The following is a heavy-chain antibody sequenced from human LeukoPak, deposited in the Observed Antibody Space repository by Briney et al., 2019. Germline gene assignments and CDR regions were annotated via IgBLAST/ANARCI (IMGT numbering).Heavy chain of an antibody. CDR2: ASPSGGST. V-gene: IGHV1-46*01. Sequence: ASVKVSCKAFGYTFTDYCMHWVRQARGQGLEWMGVASPSGGSTTYAQKFQGRVTVTRDTSTSTVYMELTSLRSEGTAMYYCARDHDYGPCEGPAALDYWGQGTLVTVSS. CDR3: ARDHDYGPCEGPAALDY. D-gene: IGHD4-17*01. J-gene: IGHJ4*02. CDR1: GYTFTDYC.